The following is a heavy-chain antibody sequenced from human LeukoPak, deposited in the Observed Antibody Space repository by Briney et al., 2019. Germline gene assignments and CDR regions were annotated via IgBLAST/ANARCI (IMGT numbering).Heavy chain of an antibody. V-gene: IGHV3-30*02. D-gene: IGHD6-19*01. J-gene: IGHJ4*02. CDR3: ARDLRPAVAMRNYFDY. CDR1: GFTFSSYG. Sequence: GGSLRLSCAASGFTFSSYGMHWVRQAPGKGLEWVAFIRYDGSNKYYADSVKGRFTISRDNSKNTLYLQMNSLRADDTAVYYCARDLRPAVAMRNYFDYWGQGTLVTVSS. CDR2: IRYDGSNK.